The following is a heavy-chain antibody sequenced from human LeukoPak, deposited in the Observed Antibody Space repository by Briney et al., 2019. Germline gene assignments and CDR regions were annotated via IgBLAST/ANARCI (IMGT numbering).Heavy chain of an antibody. D-gene: IGHD6-13*01. CDR2: ISSSGGST. CDR1: GFTFSSYA. J-gene: IGHJ4*02. V-gene: IGHV3-23*01. CDR3: AKDGYSSSWYYFDY. Sequence: PGGSLRLSCAASGFTFSSYAMSWVRQAPGKGLEWVSAISSSGGSTYYADSVKGRFTISRDNSKNTLYLQMNSLRAEDTAVYYCAKDGYSSSWYYFDYWGQGTLVTVSS.